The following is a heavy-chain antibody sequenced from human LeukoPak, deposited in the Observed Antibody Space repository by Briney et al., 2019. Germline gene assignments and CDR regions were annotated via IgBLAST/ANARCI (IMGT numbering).Heavy chain of an antibody. V-gene: IGHV3-30-3*01. Sequence: GGSLRLSCAASGFTFSSYAMHWVRQAPGKGLEWVAVISYDGSNKYYADSVKGRFTISRDNSKNTLYLQMNSLRAEDTAVYYCARDGKTEKYSGTGWYFDLWGRGTLVTVSS. J-gene: IGHJ2*01. D-gene: IGHD1-26*01. CDR2: ISYDGSNK. CDR3: ARDGKTEKYSGTGWYFDL. CDR1: GFTFSSYA.